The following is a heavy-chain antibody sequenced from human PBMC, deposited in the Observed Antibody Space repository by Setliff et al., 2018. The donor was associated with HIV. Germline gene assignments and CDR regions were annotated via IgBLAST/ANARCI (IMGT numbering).Heavy chain of an antibody. V-gene: IGHV1-18*01. CDR1: GYTFSTYG. Sequence: ASVKVSCKASGYTFSTYGISWVRQAPGQGLEWMGWITPYNNNTQYTQHLQGRVTMTTDTYTSTAYMDLRSLRSDDTAVYYCARKYGSGWSDIYYYYMDVWGKGTTVTVSS. J-gene: IGHJ6*03. D-gene: IGHD6-19*01. CDR3: ARKYGSGWSDIYYYYMDV. CDR2: ITPYNNNT.